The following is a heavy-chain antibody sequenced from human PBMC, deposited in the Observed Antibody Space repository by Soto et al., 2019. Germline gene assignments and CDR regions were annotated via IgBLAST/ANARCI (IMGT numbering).Heavy chain of an antibody. V-gene: IGHV3-23*01. CDR1: GFTFSSYA. Sequence: GGSLRLSCAASGFTFSSYAMSWVRQAPGNGLEWVSAISGSGGSTYYADSVKGRFTISRDNSKNTLYLQMNSLRAEDTAVYYCAKDKTIVVVPAAILGAFDIWGQGTMVTVSS. J-gene: IGHJ3*02. CDR3: AKDKTIVVVPAAILGAFDI. D-gene: IGHD2-2*01. CDR2: ISGSGGST.